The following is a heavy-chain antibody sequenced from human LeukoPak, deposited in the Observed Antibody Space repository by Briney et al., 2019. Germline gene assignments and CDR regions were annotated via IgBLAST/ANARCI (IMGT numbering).Heavy chain of an antibody. Sequence: PGRSLRLSCAASGFTFSSYGMHWVRQAPGKGLEWVAVISYDGSNKYYADSVKGRFTISRDNSKNTLYLQMNSLRAEDTAVYYCAKRAHYGSGSRSHYFDYWGQGTLVTVSS. CDR2: ISYDGSNK. CDR3: AKRAHYGSGSRSHYFDY. D-gene: IGHD3-10*01. J-gene: IGHJ4*02. CDR1: GFTFSSYG. V-gene: IGHV3-30*18.